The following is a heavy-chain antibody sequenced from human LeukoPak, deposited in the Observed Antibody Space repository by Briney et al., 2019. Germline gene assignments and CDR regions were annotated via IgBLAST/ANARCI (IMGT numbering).Heavy chain of an antibody. J-gene: IGHJ4*02. D-gene: IGHD6-13*01. V-gene: IGHV3-7*01. CDR3: ARDRVAAAENYFDY. CDR2: IKQDGSEK. CDR1: GFTFSSYW. Sequence: GGSLRLSCAASGFTFSSYWMSWVRQAPGKGLEWVANIKQDGSEKYYVDSVKGRFTISRDNAKNSLYLRMNSLRAEDTAVYYCARDRVAAAENYFDYWGQGTLVSVSS.